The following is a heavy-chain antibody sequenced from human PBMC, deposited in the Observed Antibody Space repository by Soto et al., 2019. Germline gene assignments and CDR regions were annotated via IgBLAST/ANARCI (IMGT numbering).Heavy chain of an antibody. Sequence: QVQLVESGGGVFQPGRSLRLSCAASGFTFSSYGMHWVRQAPGKGLEWVAVIWYDGSNKYYADSVKGRFTISRDNSKNTLYLQMNSLRAEDTAVYYCARDSDYYDSSGSFQHWGQGTLVTVSS. V-gene: IGHV3-33*01. CDR2: IWYDGSNK. D-gene: IGHD3-22*01. J-gene: IGHJ1*01. CDR3: ARDSDYYDSSGSFQH. CDR1: GFTFSSYG.